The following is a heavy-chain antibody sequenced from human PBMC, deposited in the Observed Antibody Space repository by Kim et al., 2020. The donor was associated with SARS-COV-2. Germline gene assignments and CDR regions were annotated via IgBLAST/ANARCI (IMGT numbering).Heavy chain of an antibody. CDR2: INHSGST. Sequence: SETLSLTCAVYGGSFSGYYWSWIRQPPGKGLEWIGEINHSGSTNYNPSLKSRVTISVDTSKNQFSLKLSSVTAADTAVYYCASRERGIAAAGSRYYYYYYGMDVWGQGTTVTVSS. J-gene: IGHJ6*02. V-gene: IGHV4-34*01. CDR1: GGSFSGYY. D-gene: IGHD6-13*01. CDR3: ASRERGIAAAGSRYYYYYYGMDV.